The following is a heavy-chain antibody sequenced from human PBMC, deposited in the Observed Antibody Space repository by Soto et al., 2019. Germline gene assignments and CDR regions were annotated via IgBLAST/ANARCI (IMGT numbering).Heavy chain of an antibody. V-gene: IGHV4-31*03. CDR2: IYYSVST. D-gene: IGHD3-16*01. CDR1: GDSINSGGYY. CDR3: ASFNTLLGRLQH. J-gene: IGHJ1*01. Sequence: SETLSLTCTVSGDSINSGGYYWSWIRQNPGKGLEWIGYIYYSVSTYYNPSLKSRVSISVDASKNQFSLKLSSVTAADTAVYYCASFNTLLGRLQHWGQGTLVNVSS.